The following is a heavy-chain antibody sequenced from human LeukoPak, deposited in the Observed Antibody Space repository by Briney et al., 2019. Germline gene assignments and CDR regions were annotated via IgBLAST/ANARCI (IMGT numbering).Heavy chain of an antibody. Sequence: PSETLSLTCAVSSYSISTGYYWGWIRQPPGKGLEWLGSIYHSGITYYNPSLKSRVTISVDTSKNQFSLKLSSVTAAGTAVYYCAKVAVGVTKSFDYWGQGTLVTVSS. CDR1: SYSISTGYY. D-gene: IGHD1-26*01. V-gene: IGHV4-38-2*01. CDR3: AKVAVGVTKSFDY. J-gene: IGHJ4*02. CDR2: IYHSGIT.